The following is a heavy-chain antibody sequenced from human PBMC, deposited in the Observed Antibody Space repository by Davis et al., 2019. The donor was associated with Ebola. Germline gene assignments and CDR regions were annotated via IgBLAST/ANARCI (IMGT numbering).Heavy chain of an antibody. CDR1: GYTFTSYA. Sequence: ASVTVSCKASGYTFTSYAMHWVRQAPGQRLEWMGWINAGNGNTKYSQKFQGRVTMTRDTSTRTVYMELSSLRSEDTAVYYCARGRGHYEYSGGDYWGQGTLVTVSS. J-gene: IGHJ4*02. V-gene: IGHV1-3*01. D-gene: IGHD2-21*01. CDR3: ARGRGHYEYSGGDY. CDR2: INAGNGNT.